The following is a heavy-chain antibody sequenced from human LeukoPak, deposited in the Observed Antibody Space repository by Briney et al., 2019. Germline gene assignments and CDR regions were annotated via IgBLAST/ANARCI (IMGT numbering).Heavy chain of an antibody. CDR3: ARIPYYDSGGSLGT. CDR2: IYYSGST. V-gene: IGHV4-59*11. CDR1: GGSISSHY. D-gene: IGHD3-22*01. J-gene: IGHJ5*02. Sequence: SETLSLTCTVSGGSISSHYWSWIRQPPGKGLEWIGYIYYSGSTNYNPSLKSRVTISVDTSKNQFSLKLSSVTAADTAVYYCARIPYYDSGGSLGTWGQGTLVTVSS.